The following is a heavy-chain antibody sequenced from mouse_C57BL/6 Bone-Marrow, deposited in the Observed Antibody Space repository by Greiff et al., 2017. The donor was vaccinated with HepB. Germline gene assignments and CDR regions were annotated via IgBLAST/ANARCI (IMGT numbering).Heavy chain of an antibody. CDR3: ARIDYDARGYFDV. D-gene: IGHD2-4*01. CDR2: IYPGDGDT. Sequence: LEESGPELVKPGASVKISCKASGYAFSSSWMNWVKQRPGKGLEWIGRIYPGDGDTNYNGKFKGKATLTADKSSSTAYMQLSSLTSEDSAVYFCARIDYDARGYFDVWGTGTTVTVSS. CDR1: GYAFSSSW. V-gene: IGHV1-82*01. J-gene: IGHJ1*03.